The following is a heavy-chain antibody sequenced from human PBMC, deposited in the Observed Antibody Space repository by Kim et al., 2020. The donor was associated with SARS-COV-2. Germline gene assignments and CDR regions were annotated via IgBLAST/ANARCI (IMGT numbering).Heavy chain of an antibody. CDR3: ARVGLFHSSSWKRAGAFDI. CDR1: GGSISSSNW. Sequence: SETLSLTCAVSGGSISSSNWWSWVRQPPGKGLEWIGEIYHSGSTNYNPSLKSRVTISVDKSKNQFSLKLSSVTAADTAVYYCARVGLFHSSSWKRAGAFDIWGQGTMVTVSS. CDR2: IYHSGST. V-gene: IGHV4-4*02. D-gene: IGHD6-13*01. J-gene: IGHJ3*02.